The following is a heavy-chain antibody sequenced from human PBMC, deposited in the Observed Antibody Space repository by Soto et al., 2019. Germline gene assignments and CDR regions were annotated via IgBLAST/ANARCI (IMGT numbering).Heavy chain of an antibody. CDR3: ARDQEPSTLYYDYYYMHV. Sequence: ASVNLSSNASGHTLTSDYIHWVPQAPEQGLEWMGIINPSGGSTSYAQKFQGRVTMTRDTSTSTVYMEVSGLRSEDTAVYYCARDQEPSTLYYDYYYMHVWGKGTTVTVSS. J-gene: IGHJ6*03. V-gene: IGHV1-46*03. CDR1: GHTLTSDY. CDR2: INPSGGST.